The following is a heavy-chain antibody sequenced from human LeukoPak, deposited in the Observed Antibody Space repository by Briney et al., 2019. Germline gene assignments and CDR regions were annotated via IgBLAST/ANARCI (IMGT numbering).Heavy chain of an antibody. V-gene: IGHV3-23*01. CDR2: XXXXGCST. CDR3: AKDVRSFATQCWYPYYFDY. J-gene: IGHJ4*02. D-gene: IGHD6-13*01. CDR1: GFTFSSYA. Sequence: GGSLRLSCIVSGFTFSSYAMSWVRQAPGKGXXXXXXXXXXGCSTYYEDSVKGRLTISRDNSKNTLFLQMNSLRAEDTAVYYCAKDVRSFATQCWYPYYFDYWGQGTLVTVSS.